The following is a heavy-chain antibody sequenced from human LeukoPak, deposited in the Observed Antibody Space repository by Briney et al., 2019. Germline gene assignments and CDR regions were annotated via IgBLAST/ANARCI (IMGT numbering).Heavy chain of an antibody. CDR2: IIPIFGTA. J-gene: IGHJ4*02. V-gene: IGHV1-69*13. CDR3: ARDRALTGYHY. Sequence: SVKVSCKASGGTFSSYAISWVRQAPGQGLEWMGGIIPIFGTANYAQKFQGRVTITADESTSTAYIELSRLRSDDTAVYYCARDRALTGYHYWGQGTLVTVSS. D-gene: IGHD3-9*01. CDR1: GGTFSSYA.